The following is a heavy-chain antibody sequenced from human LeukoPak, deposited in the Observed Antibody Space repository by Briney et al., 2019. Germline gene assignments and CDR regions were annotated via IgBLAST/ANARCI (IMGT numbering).Heavy chain of an antibody. V-gene: IGHV3-7*01. CDR2: IKQDGSQK. Sequence: QPGGSLRLSCAVSGFTFSSSWMHWVRQAPGKGLEWVANIKQDGSQKLYVDSVKGRFTIFRDNAKNSLYLQMNSLRAEDTAIYYCACFDSKLVGVNGSCWGQGTLVTVSS. J-gene: IGHJ4*02. D-gene: IGHD2-15*01. CDR3: ACFDSKLVGVNGSC. CDR1: GFTFSSSW.